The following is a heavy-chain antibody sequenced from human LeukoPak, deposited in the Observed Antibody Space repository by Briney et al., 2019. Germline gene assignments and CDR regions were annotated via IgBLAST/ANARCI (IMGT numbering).Heavy chain of an antibody. D-gene: IGHD6-13*01. CDR1: GYTFTSYG. V-gene: IGHV1-18*01. CDR2: ISAYNGNT. CDR3: ARVDSSSWYSHGDEYFQH. J-gene: IGHJ1*01. Sequence: ASVEVSCKASGYTFTSYGISWVRQAPGQGLEWMGWISAYNGNTNYAQKFQGRVTMTTDTSTSTAYMELRSLRSDDTAVYYCARVDSSSWYSHGDEYFQHWGQGTLVTVSS.